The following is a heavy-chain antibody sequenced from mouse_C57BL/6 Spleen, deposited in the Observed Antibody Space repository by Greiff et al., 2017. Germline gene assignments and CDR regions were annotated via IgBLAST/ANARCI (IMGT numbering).Heavy chain of an antibody. D-gene: IGHD1-1*01. CDR2: ISSGGSYT. CDR1: GFTFSSYG. Sequence: EVKLVESGGDLVKPGGSLKLSCAASGFTFSSYGMSWVRQTPDKRLEWVATISSGGSYTYYPDSVKGRFTISRDNAKNTLYLQMSSLKSEDTAMYYCAREAYGSSSDYWGQGTTLTVSS. V-gene: IGHV5-6*01. CDR3: AREAYGSSSDY. J-gene: IGHJ2*01.